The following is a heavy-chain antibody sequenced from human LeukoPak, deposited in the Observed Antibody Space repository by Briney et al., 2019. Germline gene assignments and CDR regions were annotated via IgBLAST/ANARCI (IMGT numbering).Heavy chain of an antibody. CDR3: ASSSGWDLKYFDY. CDR1: GGSFSGYY. CDR2: INHSGST. V-gene: IGHV4-34*01. Sequence: SETLSLTCAVYGGSFSGYYWSWIRQPPGKGLEWIGEINHSGSTNYNPSLKSRVTISVDTSKNQFSLKLSSVTPADTAVYYCASSSGWDLKYFDYWGQGTLVTVSS. J-gene: IGHJ4*02. D-gene: IGHD6-19*01.